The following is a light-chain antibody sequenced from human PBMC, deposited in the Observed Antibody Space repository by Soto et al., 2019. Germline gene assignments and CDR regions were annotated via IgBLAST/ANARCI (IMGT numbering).Light chain of an antibody. V-gene: IGKV3-15*01. CDR2: AAS. Sequence: ERVMTQAPATLSVSPGERATLSCRASQSVSSNLAWYQQKPGLAPRLLFYAASIRATGIPARFSGSGSGTEVTLTISSLQSEDFAVYYCQQYNDWPWTLGQGTKVEIK. CDR3: QQYNDWPWT. J-gene: IGKJ1*01. CDR1: QSVSSN.